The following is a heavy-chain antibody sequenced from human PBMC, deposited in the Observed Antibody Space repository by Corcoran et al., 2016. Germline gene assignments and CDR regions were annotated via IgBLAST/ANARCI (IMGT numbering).Heavy chain of an antibody. D-gene: IGHD1-7*01. Sequence: QVQLVQSGAEVKKPGASVKVSCKASGYTFTSYYMYWVRQAPGQGLEWMGIINPSGGNTRYAQKFQGRVTMTRDTSTSTGYMELSSLRSEDTAVYYCARGGYNWNYDHWFDPWGQGTLVTVSS. CDR2: INPSGGNT. J-gene: IGHJ5*02. CDR3: ARGGYNWNYDHWFDP. CDR1: GYTFTSYY. V-gene: IGHV1-46*01.